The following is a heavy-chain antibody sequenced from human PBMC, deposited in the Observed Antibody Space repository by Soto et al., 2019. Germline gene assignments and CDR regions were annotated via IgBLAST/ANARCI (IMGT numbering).Heavy chain of an antibody. J-gene: IGHJ4*02. V-gene: IGHV3-30*02. D-gene: IGHD6-13*01. Sequence: GGSLRLSCEVSGFTFNTYGMNWVRQAPGKGLEWVAFISYDGNKKEYSYSVKGRFTISRDNSKNTHHLQMNSLTIEDTSMYYCATGIGAAAGATFHYWGQGTLVTVSS. CDR3: ATGIGAAAGATFHY. CDR1: GFTFNTYG. CDR2: ISYDGNKK.